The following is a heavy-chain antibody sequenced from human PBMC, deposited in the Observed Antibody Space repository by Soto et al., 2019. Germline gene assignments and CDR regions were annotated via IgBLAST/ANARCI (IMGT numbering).Heavy chain of an antibody. CDR1: GFTFDDYA. Sequence: GGSLILSCAASGFTFDDYAMHWVRQPPGKGLEWVSLISWDGGSTYYADSVKGRFTISRDNSKNSLYLQMNSLRAEDTALYYCAKDISIAASDLGVYYGMDVWGQGTTVTVS. V-gene: IGHV3-43D*04. J-gene: IGHJ6*02. CDR3: AKDISIAASDLGVYYGMDV. CDR2: ISWDGGST. D-gene: IGHD6-6*01.